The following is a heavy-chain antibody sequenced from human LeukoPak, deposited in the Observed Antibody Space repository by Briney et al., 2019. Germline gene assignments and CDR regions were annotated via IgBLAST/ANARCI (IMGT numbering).Heavy chain of an antibody. D-gene: IGHD6-19*01. J-gene: IGHJ3*02. CDR2: IYSGGST. Sequence: GGSLRLSCAASGFTVSSNYMSWVRQAPGKGLEWVSVIYSGGSTYYADSVTGRFTISRDNSKNTLYLQMNSLRAEDTAVYYCARVSAVADAFDIWGQGTMVTVSS. V-gene: IGHV3-53*01. CDR3: ARVSAVADAFDI. CDR1: GFTVSSNY.